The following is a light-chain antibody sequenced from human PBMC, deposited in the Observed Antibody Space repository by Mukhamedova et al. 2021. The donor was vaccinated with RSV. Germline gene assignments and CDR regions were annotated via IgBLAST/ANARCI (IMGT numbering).Light chain of an antibody. V-gene: IGKV3-20*01. J-gene: IGKJ1*01. CDR3: QQYADSRT. CDR2: GAS. Sequence: IYGASTRATGIPDRFSGSRSGTDFTLTISRLEPEDFAVYYCQQYADSRTFGQGTKVEIK.